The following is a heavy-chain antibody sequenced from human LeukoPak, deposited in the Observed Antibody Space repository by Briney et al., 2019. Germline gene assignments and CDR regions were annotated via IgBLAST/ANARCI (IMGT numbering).Heavy chain of an antibody. J-gene: IGHJ6*03. D-gene: IGHD3-22*01. CDR1: GYTFTSYA. Sequence: ASVKVSCKASGYTFTSYAMNWVRQAPGQGLEWMGWINTNTGNPTYAQGFTGRFVFSLDTSVSTAYLQISSLKAEDTAVYYCARGSYYDSRAVDYMDVWGKGTTVTISS. CDR2: INTNTGNP. CDR3: ARGSYYDSRAVDYMDV. V-gene: IGHV7-4-1*02.